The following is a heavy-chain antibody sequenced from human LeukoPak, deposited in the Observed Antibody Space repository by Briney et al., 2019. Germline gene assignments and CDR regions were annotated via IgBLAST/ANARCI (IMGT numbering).Heavy chain of an antibody. Sequence: GGSLRLSCAASGFTFSSYAMHWVRPAPGKGLEWVAVISYDGSNKYYADSVKGRFTIPRDNSKNTLYLLMNSLRAQDTAVYYCARVSEMATIPNLDYRGQGTLVTVSP. CDR2: ISYDGSNK. CDR3: ARVSEMATIPNLDY. CDR1: GFTFSSYA. V-gene: IGHV3-30-3*01. D-gene: IGHD5-24*01. J-gene: IGHJ4*02.